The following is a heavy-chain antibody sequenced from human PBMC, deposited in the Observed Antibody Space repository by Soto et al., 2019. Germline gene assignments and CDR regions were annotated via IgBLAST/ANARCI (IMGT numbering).Heavy chain of an antibody. D-gene: IGHD2-21*02. CDR2: IRSKAYGGTT. CDR1: GVTFGDYA. J-gene: IGHJ4*02. CDR3: TRAYCGGDCYSGYFDY. Sequence: GGSLRLSCTASGVTFGDYAMSWVRQAPGKGLEWVGFIRSKAYGGTTEYAASVKGRFTISRDDSKSIAYLQMNSLKTEDTAVYYCTRAYCGGDCYSGYFDYWGQGTLVTVSS. V-gene: IGHV3-49*04.